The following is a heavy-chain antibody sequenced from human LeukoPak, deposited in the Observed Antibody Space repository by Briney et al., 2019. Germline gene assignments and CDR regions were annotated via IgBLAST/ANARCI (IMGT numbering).Heavy chain of an antibody. CDR1: GFSFTNYW. CDR2: VKEDGTTK. J-gene: IGHJ4*02. CDR3: VSQEVVPH. D-gene: IGHD2-15*01. V-gene: IGHV3-7*01. Sequence: PPGGSLRLSCAASGFSFTNYWMSWVRQAPGKGLEWVANVKEDGTTKQYVDSVKGRFTISGDNAKNSLYLQMDSLRAEDTAVYYCVSQEVVPHWGQGTLVSVSS.